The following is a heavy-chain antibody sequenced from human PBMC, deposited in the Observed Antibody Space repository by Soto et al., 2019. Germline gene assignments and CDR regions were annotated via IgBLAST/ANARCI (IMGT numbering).Heavy chain of an antibody. CDR3: AREITVTTKGDYYYGMDV. CDR2: IIPIFGTA. CDR1: GGTFSRYA. J-gene: IGHJ6*02. D-gene: IGHD4-17*01. Sequence: QVQLVQSGAEVKKPGSSVKVSCKASGGTFSRYALSWVRQAPGQGLEWMGGIIPIFGTADYAQKFQGRVSITADETTSTAYMELRSLRSEATAVYYCAREITVTTKGDYYYGMDVQGQLTTDTVSS. V-gene: IGHV1-69*01.